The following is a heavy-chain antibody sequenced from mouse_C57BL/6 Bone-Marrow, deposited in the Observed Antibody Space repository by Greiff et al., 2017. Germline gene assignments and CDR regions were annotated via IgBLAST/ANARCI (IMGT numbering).Heavy chain of an antibody. J-gene: IGHJ2*01. D-gene: IGHD2-2*01. CDR3: TTGGYDEDYFDY. CDR1: GFNIKDDY. Sequence: VQLQQSGAELVRPGASVKLSCTASGFNIKDDYMHWVKQRPEQGLEWIGWIDPENGDTEYGSKFQGKATITADTSATTAYLQLSSLTSEDTAVYYCTTGGYDEDYFDYWGQGTTLTVSS. CDR2: IDPENGDT. V-gene: IGHV14-4*01.